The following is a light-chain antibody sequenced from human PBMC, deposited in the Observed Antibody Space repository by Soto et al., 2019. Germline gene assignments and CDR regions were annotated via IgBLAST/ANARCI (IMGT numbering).Light chain of an antibody. CDR3: QAWDDSSVV. CDR2: DDS. J-gene: IGLJ2*01. CDR1: NIGSRN. Sequence: SYELTQPPSVSVAPGQTATITCGGNNIGSRNVHWYQQRPGQAPVLVVYDDSDRPSGIPERFSGSNSGNTATLTISRVEAGDEADYYCQAWDDSSVVFGGGTKLTVL. V-gene: IGLV3-21*02.